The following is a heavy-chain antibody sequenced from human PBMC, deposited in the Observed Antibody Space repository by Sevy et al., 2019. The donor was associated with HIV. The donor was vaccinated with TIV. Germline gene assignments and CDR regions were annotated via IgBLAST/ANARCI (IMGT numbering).Heavy chain of an antibody. CDR3: ARSIAAAGPDN. CDR1: GFTFSSYW. J-gene: IGHJ4*02. V-gene: IGHV3-7*01. CDR2: INQDGSKK. Sequence: GGSLRLSCAASGFTFSSYWMTWVRQAPGQGLEWVANINQDGSKKYYVDSVKGRFTISRDNAKNSLYLQMNSLRAEDMAVFYCARSIAAAGPDNWGQGTLVTVSS. D-gene: IGHD6-13*01.